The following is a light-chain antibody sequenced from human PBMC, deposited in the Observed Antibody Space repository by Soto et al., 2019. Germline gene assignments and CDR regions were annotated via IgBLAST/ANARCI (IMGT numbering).Light chain of an antibody. CDR2: DAS. J-gene: IGKJ1*01. Sequence: DIQMTQSPPTLSASVGDRVTITCRASQPISSWLAWYHQKPGKAPKLLIYDASNLESGVPSRLSGSGSGTEFTLTISSLQPEDFGIYYCQQYENYWTFGQGTKVDI. V-gene: IGKV1-5*01. CDR3: QQYENYWT. CDR1: QPISSW.